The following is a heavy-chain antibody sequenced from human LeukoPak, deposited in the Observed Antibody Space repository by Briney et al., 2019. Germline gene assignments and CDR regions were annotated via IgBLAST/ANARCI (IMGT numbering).Heavy chain of an antibody. D-gene: IGHD3-10*01. CDR2: VSACDGDT. J-gene: IGHJ4*02. V-gene: IGHV1-18*04. CDR3: ARPLYYGSGSYFDY. Sequence: ASVKVSCKASGYTFITYGMSWVRQAPGQGLEWTGWVSACDGDTKYAQKFQGRVTMTTDTSTSTAYMELRSLRSDDTAVYFCARPLYYGSGSYFDYWGQGTLVTVSS. CDR1: GYTFITYG.